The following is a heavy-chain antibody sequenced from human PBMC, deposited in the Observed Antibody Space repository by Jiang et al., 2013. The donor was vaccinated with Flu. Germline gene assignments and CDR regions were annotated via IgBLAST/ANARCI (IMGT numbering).Heavy chain of an antibody. Sequence: QLVESGAEVKKPGESLKISCKGSGYIFTNYWIGWVRQMPGKGLEWMGISYLGGSETKYSPSFQGQVTISADRSISTAYLQWSSLKASDSAMYYCAIARHGTYYWDYWGQGTLVTVSS. CDR2: SYLGGSET. CDR3: AIARHGTYYWDY. CDR1: GYIFTNYW. V-gene: IGHV5-51*01. J-gene: IGHJ4*02. D-gene: IGHD3-10*01.